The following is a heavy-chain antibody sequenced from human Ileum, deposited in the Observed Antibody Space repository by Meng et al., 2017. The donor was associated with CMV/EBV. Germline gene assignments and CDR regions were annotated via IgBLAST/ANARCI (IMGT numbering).Heavy chain of an antibody. CDR3: ARRVGGWFDP. J-gene: IGHJ5*02. CDR1: GGSISDYY. Sequence: SETLSLTCTVSGGSISDYYWTWIRQFPGKGLEWIGYVFYTGSSNYNPSLESRVSMSMDTSKKQFSLKLSAVTAADTAVYYCARRVGGWFDPWGQGTLVTVSS. V-gene: IGHV4-59*13. CDR2: VFYTGSS.